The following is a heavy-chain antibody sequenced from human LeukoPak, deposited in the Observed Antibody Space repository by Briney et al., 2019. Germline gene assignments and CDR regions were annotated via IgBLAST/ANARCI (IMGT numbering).Heavy chain of an antibody. Sequence: ASVKVSCKASGGTFSSYAISWVRQAPGQGLEWMGRIIPILGIANYAQEFQGRVTITADKSTSTAYMELSSLRSEDTAVYYCASLTTVTYRDYWGQGTLVTVSS. D-gene: IGHD4-17*01. CDR1: GGTFSSYA. CDR2: IIPILGIA. CDR3: ASLTTVTYRDY. V-gene: IGHV1-69*04. J-gene: IGHJ4*02.